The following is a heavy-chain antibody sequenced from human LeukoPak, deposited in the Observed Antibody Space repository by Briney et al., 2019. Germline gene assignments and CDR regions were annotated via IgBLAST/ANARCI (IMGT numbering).Heavy chain of an antibody. CDR2: IYSGGNT. J-gene: IGHJ4*02. V-gene: IGHV3-53*01. CDR3: ARRAGDYSHPYDY. CDR1: GFTVSSNP. D-gene: IGHD3-22*01. Sequence: GGSLRLSCTVSGFTVSSNPMSWVRQAPGKGLEWVSFIYSGGNTHNSDSVKGRFTISRDNSKNTLYLQMNTLRAEDTAVYYCARRAGDYSHPYDYWGQGTLVTVSS.